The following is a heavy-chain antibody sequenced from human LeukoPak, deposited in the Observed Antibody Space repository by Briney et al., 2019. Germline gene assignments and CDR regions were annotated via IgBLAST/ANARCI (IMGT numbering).Heavy chain of an antibody. Sequence: SSETLSLTCAVSGYSINSGYYWGWIRPPPGKGLEWIGIFYHSGSTYYNPSLKSRVTISIDTSRNQFSLKRTSVTAAYTSVYYCARLGGGGTNYYFDYWGQGTRVTVSS. CDR3: ARLGGGGTNYYFDY. CDR2: FYHSGST. J-gene: IGHJ4*02. D-gene: IGHD6-19*01. V-gene: IGHV4-38-2*01. CDR1: GYSINSGYY.